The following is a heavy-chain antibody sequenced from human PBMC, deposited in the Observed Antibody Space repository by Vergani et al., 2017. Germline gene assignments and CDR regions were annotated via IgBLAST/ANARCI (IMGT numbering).Heavy chain of an antibody. CDR3: AKHRAAGGPDYYDSLDY. V-gene: IGHV3-48*03. D-gene: IGHD3-22*01. J-gene: IGHJ4*02. CDR1: GFTFSSYE. CDR2: ISSSGSTI. Sequence: EVQLVESGGGLVQPGGSLRLSCAASGFTFSSYEMNWVRQAPGKGLEWVSYISSSGSTIYYADSVKGRFTISRDNAKNSLYLQMNSLRAEDTAVYYCAKHRAAGGPDYYDSLDYWGQGTLVTVSS.